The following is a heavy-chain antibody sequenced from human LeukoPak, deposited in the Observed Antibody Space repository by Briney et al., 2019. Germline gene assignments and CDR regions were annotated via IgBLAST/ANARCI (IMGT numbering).Heavy chain of an antibody. J-gene: IGHJ4*02. V-gene: IGHV3-48*03. CDR3: ARDSRELLQIGYFDY. CDR2: ISSSGSTI. D-gene: IGHD1-26*01. Sequence: PGGSLRLSCAASGFTFSSYEMNWVRQAPGKGLEWISYISSSGSTIYYADSVKGRFTISRDNAKNSLYLQMNSLRAEDTAVYYCARDSRELLQIGYFDYWGQGTLVTVSS. CDR1: GFTFSSYE.